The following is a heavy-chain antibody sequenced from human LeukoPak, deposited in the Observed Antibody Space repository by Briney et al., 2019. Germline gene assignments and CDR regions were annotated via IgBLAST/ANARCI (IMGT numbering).Heavy chain of an antibody. D-gene: IGHD6-13*01. Sequence: GGSLRLSCAASGFTFSSYAMSWVRQAPGKGLEWVSGISGSGGSTYYADSVKGRFTISRDNSRNTLYLQMNSPRAEDTAVYYCAILPGYSSGWCEVIYWGQGTLVTVSS. CDR3: AILPGYSSGWCEVIY. CDR2: ISGSGGST. J-gene: IGHJ4*02. CDR1: GFTFSSYA. V-gene: IGHV3-23*01.